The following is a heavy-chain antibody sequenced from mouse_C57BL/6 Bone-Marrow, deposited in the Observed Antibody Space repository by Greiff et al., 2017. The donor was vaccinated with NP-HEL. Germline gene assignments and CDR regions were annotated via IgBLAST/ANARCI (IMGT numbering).Heavy chain of an antibody. CDR2: IFPSDGDT. Sequence: QVQLQQPGAELVRPGSSVKLSCKASGYTFTNYWMDWVKQRPGHGLEWIGNIFPSDGDTPYNQKFKDKATLTVDISSNTAYLQLSSLTSEDSAVYYCARDGICLSLFDYWGQVTTLAVSS. D-gene: IGHD2-1*01. V-gene: IGHV1-61*01. J-gene: IGHJ2*01. CDR3: ARDGICLSLFDY. CDR1: GYTFTNYW.